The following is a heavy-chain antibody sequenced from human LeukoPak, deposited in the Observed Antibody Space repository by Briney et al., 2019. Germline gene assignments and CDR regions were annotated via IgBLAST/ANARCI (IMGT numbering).Heavy chain of an antibody. CDR2: ISSSSSYI. V-gene: IGHV3-21*01. J-gene: IGHJ4*02. Sequence: GGSLRLSCAASGFTFSSYSMNWVRQAPGKGLEWVSSISSSSSYIYYADSVKGRFTISRDNAKNSLYLQMNSLRVEDTAVYYCAGDSSGYETPAFDYWGQGTLVTVSS. D-gene: IGHD3-22*01. CDR3: AGDSSGYETPAFDY. CDR1: GFTFSSYS.